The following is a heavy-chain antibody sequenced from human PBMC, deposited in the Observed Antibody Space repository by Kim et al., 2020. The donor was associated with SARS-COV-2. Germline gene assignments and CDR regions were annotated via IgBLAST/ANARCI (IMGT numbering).Heavy chain of an antibody. CDR2: ISWNSGSI. V-gene: IGHV3-9*01. J-gene: IGHJ4*02. CDR1: GFTFNDYA. CDR3: ASYCSSTSFYLRVNY. Sequence: GGSLRLSCAASGFTFNDYAMHWVRQAPGKGLEWVSGISWNSGSIGYADSVKGRFTISRDNAKNSLYLQMNSLRAEDTALYYCASYCSSTSFYLRVNYWGQRPLVTVSS. D-gene: IGHD2-2*01.